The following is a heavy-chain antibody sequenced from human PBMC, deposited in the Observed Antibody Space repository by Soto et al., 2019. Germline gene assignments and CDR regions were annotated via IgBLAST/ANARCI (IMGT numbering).Heavy chain of an antibody. J-gene: IGHJ4*02. CDR1: GGSVSSVKYF. Sequence: SETLSLTCTVSGGSVSSVKYFWSWIRQPPGKGLEWIAYIYNNGNTTYNPSLKSRATISFATSKNQCSLKLTSVTAADSAVYFCARTVMPVGNLAAFDHWGQGVQVTVSS. CDR3: ARTVMPVGNLAAFDH. V-gene: IGHV4-61*01. CDR2: IYNNGNT. D-gene: IGHD7-27*01.